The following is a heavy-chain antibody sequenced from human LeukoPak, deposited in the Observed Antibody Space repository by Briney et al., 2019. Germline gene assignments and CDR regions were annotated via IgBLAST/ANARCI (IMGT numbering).Heavy chain of an antibody. D-gene: IGHD5-24*01. V-gene: IGHV1-2*02. Sequence: ASVKVSCKASGYTFTSYYMHWVRQAPGQGLEWMGWINPNSGGTNYAQKFQGRVTMTRDTSISTAYMELSRLRSDDTAVYYCARVGGDGYNLGYWGQGTLVTVSS. CDR2: INPNSGGT. CDR3: ARVGGDGYNLGY. J-gene: IGHJ4*02. CDR1: GYTFTSYY.